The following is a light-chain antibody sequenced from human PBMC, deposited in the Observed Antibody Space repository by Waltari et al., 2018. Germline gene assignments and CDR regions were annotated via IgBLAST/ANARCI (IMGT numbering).Light chain of an antibody. CDR3: ASWDDSLNGRWV. CDR1: YSNVGANV. CDR2: RND. Sequence: QSMLTQPPSASGTPGQRVTISCSGSYSNVGANVVTWYQHLPGTAPKLLIYRNDRRPSGVPDRFSASKSGTSASLAISGLRPEDEADYYCASWDDSLNGRWVFGGGTKLTVL. V-gene: IGLV1-44*01. J-gene: IGLJ2*01.